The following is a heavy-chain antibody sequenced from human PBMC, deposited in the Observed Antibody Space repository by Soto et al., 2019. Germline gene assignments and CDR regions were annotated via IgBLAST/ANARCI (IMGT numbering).Heavy chain of an antibody. Sequence: QVQLVQSGAEVKKPGASVKVSCKASGYTFTSYDINWVRQATGQGLEGMGWMNPNSGNTGYAQKFQGRVTMTRNTSISTAYMELSSLRSEDTAVYYCARFVCSSTSCTFDYWGQGTLVTVSS. CDR1: GYTFTSYD. V-gene: IGHV1-8*01. CDR3: ARFVCSSTSCTFDY. CDR2: MNPNSGNT. J-gene: IGHJ4*02. D-gene: IGHD2-2*01.